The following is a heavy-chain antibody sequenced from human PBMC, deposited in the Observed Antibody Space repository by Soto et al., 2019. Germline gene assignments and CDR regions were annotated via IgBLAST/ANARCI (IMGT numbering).Heavy chain of an antibody. Sequence: QVQLVESGGGVVQPGRSLRLSCAASGFTFSSYGMHWVRQAPGKGLEWVAVISYDGSNKYYADSVKGRFTISRDNSKNPLYLQMNSLRAEDTAVYYCAKPLRYFDHNAFDIWGPGTMVTVSS. CDR2: ISYDGSNK. D-gene: IGHD3-9*01. CDR3: AKPLRYFDHNAFDI. V-gene: IGHV3-30*18. J-gene: IGHJ3*02. CDR1: GFTFSSYG.